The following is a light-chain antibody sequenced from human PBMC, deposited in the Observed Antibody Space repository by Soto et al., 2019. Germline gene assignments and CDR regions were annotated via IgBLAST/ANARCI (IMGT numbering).Light chain of an antibody. Sequence: DIQMTQSPSTLSASLVYRFTITCLASQSISTWLAWYQQEPGKAPKLLIHKASSLQSGVPSRFSGSGSGTDFTLTISSLHPDDFATYYCQQYNSYSPTFGQGTKVDI. CDR3: QQYNSYSPT. CDR1: QSISTW. CDR2: KAS. V-gene: IGKV1-5*03. J-gene: IGKJ1*01.